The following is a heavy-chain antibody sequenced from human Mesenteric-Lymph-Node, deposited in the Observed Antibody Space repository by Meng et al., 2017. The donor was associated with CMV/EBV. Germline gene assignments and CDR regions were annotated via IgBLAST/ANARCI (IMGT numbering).Heavy chain of an antibody. V-gene: IGHV3-72*01. Sequence: GESLKISCAASGFTFSDHYMDWVRQPPGKGLEWVGRSRNKANSYTTEYAASVKGRFTIARDLSNNALYQQMNSLEIEDTSVYYCARLHDSGYYFDYWGQGTLVTVSS. CDR1: GFTFSDHY. CDR3: ARLHDSGYYFDY. CDR2: SRNKANSYTT. D-gene: IGHD3-9*01. J-gene: IGHJ4*02.